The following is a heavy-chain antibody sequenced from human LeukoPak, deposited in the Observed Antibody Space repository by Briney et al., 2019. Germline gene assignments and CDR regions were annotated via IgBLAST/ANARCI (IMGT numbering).Heavy chain of an antibody. V-gene: IGHV4-59*08. D-gene: IGHD2-21*02. J-gene: IGHJ5*02. Sequence: KTSDTLSLTCTVSGDSISSNYWSWIRQPPGKGLEWIGYMYYTGSTNYNPSLKSRVTISVDTSKNQFSLKLSSVTAADTAVYYCARRVTSYWFDPWGQGTLVTVSS. CDR1: GDSISSNY. CDR3: ARRVTSYWFDP. CDR2: MYYTGST.